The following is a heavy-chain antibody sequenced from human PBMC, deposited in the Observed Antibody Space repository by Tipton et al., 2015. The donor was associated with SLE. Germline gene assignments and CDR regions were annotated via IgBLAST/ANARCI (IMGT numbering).Heavy chain of an antibody. V-gene: IGHV3-30*02. CDR2: IRADGSNK. CDR3: AGGTGAYFDH. CDR1: GFTYSGHA. Sequence: SLRLSCAASGFTYSGHAMHWGRQAPGKGLEWVAVIRADGSNKDNADSVKGRFTISRDKSKNTLYLQMNRLRVEDTAVYYCAGGTGAYFDHWGQGTLVTVSS. D-gene: IGHD3-16*01. J-gene: IGHJ4*02.